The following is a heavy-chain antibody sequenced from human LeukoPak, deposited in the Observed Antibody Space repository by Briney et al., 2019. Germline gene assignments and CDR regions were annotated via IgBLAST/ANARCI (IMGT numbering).Heavy chain of an antibody. CDR2: ISSSSSTI. CDR1: GFTFSIYS. J-gene: IGHJ3*02. D-gene: IGHD3-10*01. Sequence: GGSLRLSCAASGFTFSIYSMNWVRQAPGKGLEWGSYISSSSSTIYYADSVKGRFTISRDNAKNSLYLQMNSLRAEDTALYYCAKGLRVLLWFGELLPDAFDIWGQGTMVTVSS. CDR3: AKGLRVLLWFGELLPDAFDI. V-gene: IGHV3-48*01.